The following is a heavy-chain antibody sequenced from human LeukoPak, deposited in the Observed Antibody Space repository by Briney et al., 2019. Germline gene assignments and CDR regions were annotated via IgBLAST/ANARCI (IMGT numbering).Heavy chain of an antibody. J-gene: IGHJ6*03. Sequence: GASVKVSCKASGYTFTGYYMHWVRQAPGQGLEWMGWINPNSGGTNYAQKFQGRVTMTRDTSISTAYMELSRLRPDDTAVYYCARVSRITIFGVVIGYYYYMDVWGKGTTVTVSS. D-gene: IGHD3-3*01. V-gene: IGHV1-2*02. CDR1: GYTFTGYY. CDR3: ARVSRITIFGVVIGYYYYMDV. CDR2: INPNSGGT.